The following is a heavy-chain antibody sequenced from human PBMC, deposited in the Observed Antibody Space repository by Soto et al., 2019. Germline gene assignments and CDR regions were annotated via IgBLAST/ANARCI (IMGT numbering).Heavy chain of an antibody. CDR2: IYWDDDK. J-gene: IGHJ5*02. V-gene: IGHV2-5*02. CDR3: AHYVSSSPAGWFDP. Sequence: QITLKESGPTLVKPTQTLTLTCTFSGLSLSTSGEAVGWIRQTPGKALEWLALIYWDDDKRYNPTLKTRLTNTKDTTNNQVILALTNMDPVDTATYSCAHYVSSSPAGWFDPWGQGILVTVSS. CDR1: GLSLSTSGEA. D-gene: IGHD3-10*02.